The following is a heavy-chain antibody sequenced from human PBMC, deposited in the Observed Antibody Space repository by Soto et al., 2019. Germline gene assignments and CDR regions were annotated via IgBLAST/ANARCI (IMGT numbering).Heavy chain of an antibody. CDR2: IIPIFGTA. CDR1: GGTFSSYA. Sequence: QVQLVQSGAEVKKPGSSVKVSCKASGGTFSSYAITWVRQAPGEGLEWRGGIIPIFGTANHAQKFQVRVTITAEESTSTAYMELSSLRSEDTAVYYCARDRGPSSGYYPYWFDPWGQGTVVTVSS. CDR3: ARDRGPSSGYYPYWFDP. D-gene: IGHD3-22*01. V-gene: IGHV1-69*12. J-gene: IGHJ5*02.